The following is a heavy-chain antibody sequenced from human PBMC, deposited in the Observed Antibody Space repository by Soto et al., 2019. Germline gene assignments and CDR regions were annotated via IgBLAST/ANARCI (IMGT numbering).Heavy chain of an antibody. CDR1: GYTFTSYG. Sequence: ASVKVSCKASGYTFTSYGISWLRQSPGQGLEWMGWISAYNGNTNYAQKLQGRVTMTTDTSTSTAYMELRSLRSDDTAVYYCARAVYYDILTGQADFDYWGQGTLVTVSS. D-gene: IGHD3-9*01. J-gene: IGHJ4*02. CDR3: ARAVYYDILTGQADFDY. V-gene: IGHV1-18*04. CDR2: ISAYNGNT.